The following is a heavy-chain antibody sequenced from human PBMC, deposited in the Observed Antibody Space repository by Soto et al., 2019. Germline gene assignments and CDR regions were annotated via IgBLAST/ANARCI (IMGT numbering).Heavy chain of an antibody. V-gene: IGHV3-23*01. J-gene: IGHJ4*02. CDR1: GFTFSSYA. CDR2: ISGRGGST. Sequence: EVQLLESGGGLVQPGGSLRLSYAASGFTFSSYAMSWVRQAPGKGLEWVSAISGRGGSTYYADSVKGRFTISRDNSKNTLYLQMNSLRAEDTAVYYCVLWPPYYFDYWGQGTLVTVSS. CDR3: VLWPPYYFDY. D-gene: IGHD3-10*01.